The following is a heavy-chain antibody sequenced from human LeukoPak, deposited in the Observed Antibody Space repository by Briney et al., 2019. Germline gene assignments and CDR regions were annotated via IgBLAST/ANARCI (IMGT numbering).Heavy chain of an antibody. V-gene: IGHV3-33*01. Sequence: GGSLRLSCEASGFTFSHFGMHWVRQAPGKGLEWVAVIWSDATNEYYAASVKGRFTISRDNFKNTVSLQMNSLRVEDTAVYYCXXXAQRGFXYXNSXEHWGQXSLVXVSS. J-gene: IGHJ4*02. CDR1: GFTFSHFG. CDR2: IWSDATNE. CDR3: XXXAQRGFXYXNSXEH. D-gene: IGHD4-11*01.